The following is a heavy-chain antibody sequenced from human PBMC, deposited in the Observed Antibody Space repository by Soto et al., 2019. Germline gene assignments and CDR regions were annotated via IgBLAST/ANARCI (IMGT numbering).Heavy chain of an antibody. J-gene: IGHJ4*02. Sequence: QVQLVQSGAEVKKPGSSVKVSCKASGGIFTRYDIRWVRQAPGQGLEWKGAIIPIFDTANYAQKFQGRLTITADATTSSAYMELSSLSSEDTAIYYCAINEGRDVSNFDYWGQGTLVTVSS. CDR1: GGIFTRYD. CDR2: IIPIFDTA. D-gene: IGHD2-15*01. CDR3: AINEGRDVSNFDY. V-gene: IGHV1-69*01.